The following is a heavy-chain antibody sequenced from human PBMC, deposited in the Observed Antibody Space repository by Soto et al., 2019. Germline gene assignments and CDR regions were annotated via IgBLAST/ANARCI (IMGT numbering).Heavy chain of an antibody. Sequence: TSETLSLTCAVYGGSISSSSYYWGWIRQPPGKGLEWIGSIYYSGSTYYNPSLKSRVTISVDTSKNQFSLKLSSVTAADTAVYYCATWLNSFDYWGQGTLVTVSS. J-gene: IGHJ4*02. CDR2: IYYSGST. V-gene: IGHV4-39*01. D-gene: IGHD3-10*01. CDR3: ATWLNSFDY. CDR1: GGSISSSSYY.